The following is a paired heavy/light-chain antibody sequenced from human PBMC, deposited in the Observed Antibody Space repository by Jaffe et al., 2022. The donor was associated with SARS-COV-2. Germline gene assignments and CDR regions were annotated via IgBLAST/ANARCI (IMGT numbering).Light chain of an antibody. CDR2: KAS. CDR1: QSISSW. Sequence: DIQMTQSPSTLSASVGDRVTITCRASQSISSWLAWYQQKPGKAPKLLIYKASSLESGVPSRFSGSGSGTEFTLTISSLQPDDFATYYCQQYNSYEGTFGQGTKVEIK. V-gene: IGKV1-5*03. J-gene: IGKJ1*01. CDR3: QQYNSYEGT.
Heavy chain of an antibody. V-gene: IGHV3-23*01. CDR3: AKASPRITMIVVVITYYWYFDL. D-gene: IGHD3-22*01. Sequence: EVQLLESGGGLVQPGGSLRLSCAASGFTFSSYAMSWVRQAPGKGLEWVSAISGSGGSTYYADSVKGRFTISRDNSKNTLYLQMNSLRAEDTAVYYCAKASPRITMIVVVITYYWYFDLWGRGTLVTVSS. CDR1: GFTFSSYA. J-gene: IGHJ2*01. CDR2: ISGSGGST.